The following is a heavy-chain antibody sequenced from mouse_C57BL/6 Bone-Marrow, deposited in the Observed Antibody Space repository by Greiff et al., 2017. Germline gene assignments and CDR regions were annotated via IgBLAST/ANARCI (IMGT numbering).Heavy chain of an antibody. J-gene: IGHJ4*01. Sequence: VQLQQSGAELVKPGASVKISCKASGFAFSSYWMNWVRQSPGKGLEWIGQIYPGDGDTNYNGKFKGKVTLTADKSSITAYMQLSSLTSKDSAVYFYAREKVATTPLDYWGQGTSVTVSS. CDR1: GFAFSSYW. CDR3: AREKVATTPLDY. V-gene: IGHV1-80*01. D-gene: IGHD1-1*02. CDR2: IYPGDGDT.